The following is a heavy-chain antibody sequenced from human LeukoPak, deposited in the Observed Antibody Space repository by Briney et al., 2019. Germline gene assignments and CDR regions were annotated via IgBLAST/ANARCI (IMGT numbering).Heavy chain of an antibody. D-gene: IGHD2-21*01. Sequence: PGGSLRLSCAASGFTFDDCGMSWVRQAPGKGLEWVSGINWNGGSTGYADSVKGRFTISRDNAKHSLYLQMNSLRAEDTALYYCARDFNPVGVIRYFDYWGQGTLVTVSS. CDR3: ARDFNPVGVIRYFDY. J-gene: IGHJ4*02. V-gene: IGHV3-20*04. CDR2: INWNGGST. CDR1: GFTFDDCG.